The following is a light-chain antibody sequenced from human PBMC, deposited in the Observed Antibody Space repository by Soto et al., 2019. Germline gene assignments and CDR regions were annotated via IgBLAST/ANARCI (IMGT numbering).Light chain of an antibody. Sequence: DIQLTQSASFLSASAGDRVSITCRASQAISSYLAWYQQKPGRAPKLLIYAASTLQSGVPSRFSGSGSGTEFTLTITSLQPEDVATYYCQQLNSFPITFGQGTRLEIK. V-gene: IGKV1-9*01. CDR1: QAISSY. CDR3: QQLNSFPIT. J-gene: IGKJ5*01. CDR2: AAS.